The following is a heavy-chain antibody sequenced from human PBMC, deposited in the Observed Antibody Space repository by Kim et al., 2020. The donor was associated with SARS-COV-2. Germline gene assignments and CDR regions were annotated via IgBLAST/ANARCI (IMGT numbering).Heavy chain of an antibody. V-gene: IGHV3-33*05. CDR2: ISYDGSNK. CDR3: ARDALLMATRTHPDY. D-gene: IGHD5-12*01. J-gene: IGHJ4*02. CDR1: GFTFSSYG. Sequence: GGSLRLSCAASGFTFSSYGMHWVRQAPGKGLEWVAVISYDGSNKYYADSVKGRFTISRDNSKNTLYLQMNSLRAEDTAVYYCARDALLMATRTHPDYWGQGTLVTVSS.